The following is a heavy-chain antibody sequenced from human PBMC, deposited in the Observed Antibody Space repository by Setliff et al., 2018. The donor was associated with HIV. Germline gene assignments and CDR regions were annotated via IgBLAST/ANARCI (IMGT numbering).Heavy chain of an antibody. CDR3: AHRPNSGYDLNFDY. D-gene: IGHD5-12*01. J-gene: IGHJ4*02. CDR1: GTSVNTIGMR. V-gene: IGHV2-70*12. CDR2: IDWDDDK. Sequence: SGPTLVNPTQTLTLTCTLSGTSVNTIGMRVSWIRQTPGRAPEWLARIDWDDDKVYRTSLETRLTTSKDTSKNQVVLTLTNMDPVDTGTYWCAHRPNSGYDLNFDYWGQGIQVTVSS.